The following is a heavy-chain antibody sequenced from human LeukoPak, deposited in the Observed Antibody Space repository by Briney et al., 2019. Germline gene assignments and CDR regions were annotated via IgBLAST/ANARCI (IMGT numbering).Heavy chain of an antibody. D-gene: IGHD6-13*01. J-gene: IGHJ4*02. V-gene: IGHV4-39*01. CDR3: ARVTGYMTEDYFDY. Sequence: SETLSLTCTVSGGSISSSSYYWGWIRQPPGKGLEWIGSIYYSGSTYYNPSLKSRVTISVDTSKNQFSLKLSSVTAADTAVYYCARVTGYMTEDYFDYWGQGTLITVSS. CDR1: GGSISSSSYY. CDR2: IYYSGST.